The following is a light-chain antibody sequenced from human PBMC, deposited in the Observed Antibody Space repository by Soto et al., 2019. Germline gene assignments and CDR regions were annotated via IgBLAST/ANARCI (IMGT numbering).Light chain of an antibody. CDR3: CSYATSSFV. J-gene: IGLJ1*01. V-gene: IGLV2-23*02. CDR2: EVS. Sequence: QSALTQPASVSGSPGQSITISCSGTTSDVGGYNLVSWYQQHPDKAPKLLIYEVSQRPSGVSSRFSGSKSGNTATLTISGVQPEDEADYFCCSYATSSFVFGTGPKVTVL. CDR1: TSDVGGYNL.